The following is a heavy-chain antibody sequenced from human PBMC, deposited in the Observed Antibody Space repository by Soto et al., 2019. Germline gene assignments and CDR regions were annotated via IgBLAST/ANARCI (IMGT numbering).Heavy chain of an antibody. D-gene: IGHD5-18*01. V-gene: IGHV3-30*18. CDR2: ISYDGSNE. CDR1: GFAFRSYG. CDR3: AKGLSVIQPWLMDAY. Sequence: QVQLVESGGGVVQPGRSLRLSCAASGFAFRSYGMHWVRQAPGKGLEWVAVISYDGSNEYYADSVKGRFTNSRDNSKNTLYLQMNSLRGEDTAVYYCAKGLSVIQPWLMDAYWGQGTLVTVSS. J-gene: IGHJ4*02.